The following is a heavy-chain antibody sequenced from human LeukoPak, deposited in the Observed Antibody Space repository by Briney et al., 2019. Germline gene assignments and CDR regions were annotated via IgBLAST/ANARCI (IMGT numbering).Heavy chain of an antibody. V-gene: IGHV3-30-3*01. CDR2: ISYDGSNK. D-gene: IGHD6-6*01. J-gene: IGHJ6*02. CDR1: GFTFSSYA. CDR3: AREYSSSSGHYYGMDV. Sequence: GGSLRLSCAASGFTFSSYAMHWVRQAPGKGLEWVAVISYDGSNKYYADSVKGRFTISRDNSKNTLYLQMNSLRAEDTAVYYCAREYSSSSGHYYGMDVWGQGTTVTVSS.